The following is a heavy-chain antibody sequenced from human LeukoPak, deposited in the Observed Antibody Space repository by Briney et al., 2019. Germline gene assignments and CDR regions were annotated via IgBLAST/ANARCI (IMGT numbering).Heavy chain of an antibody. CDR3: ARLPYYYRSWTFDS. Sequence: SETLSLTCTVFGGSISSSSHYWGCIRQPPGKGLDWIVTVYDGGSTYYNPSLKGRVTLFVNTSQNQLSLKLTSVTAADTAVYYCARLPYYYRSWTFDSWGQGTLVTVSS. CDR2: VYDGGST. D-gene: IGHD3-10*01. V-gene: IGHV4-39*01. J-gene: IGHJ4*02. CDR1: GGSISSSSHY.